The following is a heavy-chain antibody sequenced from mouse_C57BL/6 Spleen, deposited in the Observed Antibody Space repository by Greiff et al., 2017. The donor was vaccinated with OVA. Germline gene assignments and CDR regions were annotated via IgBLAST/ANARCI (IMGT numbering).Heavy chain of an antibody. CDR1: GFNIKDDY. CDR2: IDPENGDT. D-gene: IGHD2-2*01. Sequence: EVKLVESGAELVRPGASVKLSCTASGFNIKDDYMHWVKQRPEQGLEWIGWIDPENGDTEYASKFQGKATITADTSSNTAYLQLSSLTSEDSAVYYCARDGNDPGAMDYWGQGTSVTVSS. CDR3: ARDGNDPGAMDY. V-gene: IGHV14-4*01. J-gene: IGHJ4*01.